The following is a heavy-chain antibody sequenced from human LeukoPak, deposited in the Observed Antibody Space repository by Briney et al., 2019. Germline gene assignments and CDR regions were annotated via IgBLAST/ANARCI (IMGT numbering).Heavy chain of an antibody. V-gene: IGHV1-18*01. CDR1: GYTFISYG. J-gene: IGHJ4*02. D-gene: IGHD1-26*01. CDR2: INTYKGNT. CDR3: ARDGDSGSYYLDY. Sequence: ASVKVSCKASGYTFISYGITWVRQAPGQGLEWMGWINTYKGNTNYAQNVQGRVTMTTDKSTSTAYMELSSLRSEDTAVYYCARDGDSGSYYLDYWGQGTLVTVSS.